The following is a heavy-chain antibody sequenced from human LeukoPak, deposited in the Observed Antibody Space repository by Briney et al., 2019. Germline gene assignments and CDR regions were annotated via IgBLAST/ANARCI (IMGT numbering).Heavy chain of an antibody. J-gene: IGHJ1*01. Sequence: GGSLRLSCAASGFSFSSYAMGWVRQAPGKGLEWVSSISGTGGRTYYADSVRGRFTISRDNSRNTLSLQMNSLRVEDTAVYFCAKDPYSDSSEWFQYWGQGTLVTVSS. D-gene: IGHD6-13*01. CDR2: ISGTGGRT. CDR3: AKDPYSDSSEWFQY. V-gene: IGHV3-23*01. CDR1: GFSFSSYA.